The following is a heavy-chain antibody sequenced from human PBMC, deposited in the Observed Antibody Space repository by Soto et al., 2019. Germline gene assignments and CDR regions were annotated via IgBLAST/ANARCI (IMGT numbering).Heavy chain of an antibody. V-gene: IGHV3-30*18. CDR1: GFTFNSYG. D-gene: IGHD3-16*01. Sequence: QVQLAESGGGVVQPGRSLRLSCAASGFTFNSYGMHWVRQAPGKGLEWVAVISYDGNKKYYADSVKGRFTISRDESKNTLYLEMNSLRAEDTAVYYCAKDGLSGPREYVGYMDVWGKGTTVTVSS. CDR3: AKDGLSGPREYVGYMDV. CDR2: ISYDGNKK. J-gene: IGHJ6*03.